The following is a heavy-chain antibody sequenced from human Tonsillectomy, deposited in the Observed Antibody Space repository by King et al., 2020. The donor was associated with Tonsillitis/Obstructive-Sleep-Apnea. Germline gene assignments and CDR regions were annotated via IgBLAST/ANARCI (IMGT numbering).Heavy chain of an antibody. V-gene: IGHV2-5*02. Sequence: ITLQESGPTLVKPTQTLTLTCTFSGFSLSTSGVGVGWIRQPPGKALEWLALIYWDDDKRYSPSLKSRLTITKDTSKNQVVLTMTNMDPVDTATYYCTHSARIWFGDPKHYYYYYMDVWGKGTTVTVSS. CDR3: THSARIWFGDPKHYYYYYMDV. CDR2: IYWDDDK. D-gene: IGHD3-10*01. CDR1: GFSLSTSGVG. J-gene: IGHJ6*03.